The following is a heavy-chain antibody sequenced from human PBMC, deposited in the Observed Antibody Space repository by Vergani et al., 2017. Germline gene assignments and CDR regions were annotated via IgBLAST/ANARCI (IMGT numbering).Heavy chain of an antibody. V-gene: IGHV3-30*02. CDR1: GFPVRTYG. Sequence: QVQLVESGGGVVQPGNFLRLSCAASGFPVRTYGMHWVRQAPGKGLEWVAFIQKYGIDKFYADSVRGRFTISGDISKYTPYLEINSLSAEDTALYKCVKDHPVFDEWGQGTLVSVS. J-gene: IGHJ4*02. CDR2: IQKYGIDK. CDR3: VKDHPVFDE.